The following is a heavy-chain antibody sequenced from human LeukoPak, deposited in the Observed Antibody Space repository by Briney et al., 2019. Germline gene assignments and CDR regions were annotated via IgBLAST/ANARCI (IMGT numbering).Heavy chain of an antibody. D-gene: IGHD3-10*01. V-gene: IGHV3-23*01. CDR3: VKGFVHPTYYFDY. CDR2: ITGSGDGT. CDR1: GFTFSNYA. J-gene: IGHJ4*02. Sequence: PGGSLRLSCAASGFTFSNYAMMWVRQAPGKRLEWISYITGSGDGTYYADSVRGRFTISRDNSENTLYLQVNSLRVEDTAVYFCVKGFVHPTYYFDYWGQGTLVTVSS.